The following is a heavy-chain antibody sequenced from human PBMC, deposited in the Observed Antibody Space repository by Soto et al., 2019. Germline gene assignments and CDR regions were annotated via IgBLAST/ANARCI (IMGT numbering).Heavy chain of an antibody. CDR2: ISSSSSYI. Sequence: PGGSLRLSCAASGFTFSSYSMNWVRQAPGKGLEWVSSISSSSSYIYYADSVKGRFTISRDNAKNSLYLQMNSLRAEDTAVYYCARVESYDFWSGYYTTFGMDVWGQGTTVTVSS. J-gene: IGHJ6*02. V-gene: IGHV3-21*01. D-gene: IGHD3-3*01. CDR3: ARVESYDFWSGYYTTFGMDV. CDR1: GFTFSSYS.